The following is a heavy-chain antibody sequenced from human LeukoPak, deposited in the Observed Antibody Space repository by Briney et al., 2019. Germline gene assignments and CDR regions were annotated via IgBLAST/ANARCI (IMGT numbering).Heavy chain of an antibody. CDR1: GFTFSSYA. Sequence: GSLRLSCAASGFTFSSYAMSWVRQPPGKGLEWIGCIYYSENTYYNPSLKSRVTISIDRSKNQFSLKLSSVTAADTAVYYCASERGAYYDVLTGPFDYWGQGTLVTISS. V-gene: IGHV4-39*01. CDR2: IYYSENT. D-gene: IGHD3-9*01. CDR3: ASERGAYYDVLTGPFDY. J-gene: IGHJ4*02.